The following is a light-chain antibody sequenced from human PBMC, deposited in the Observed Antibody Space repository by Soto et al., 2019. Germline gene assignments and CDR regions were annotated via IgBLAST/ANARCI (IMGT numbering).Light chain of an antibody. CDR1: SSDVGGYNS. Sequence: QSALTQPRSVSGSPGQSVTISCTGASSDVGGYNSVSWYQHHPDKAPKVLIYDVNKRPSGVPDRFSGSKSDNTASLTISGLEAEDQAYYYCCSYAGRFIYVFGTGTKVTVL. V-gene: IGLV2-11*01. CDR3: CSYAGRFIYV. J-gene: IGLJ1*01. CDR2: DVN.